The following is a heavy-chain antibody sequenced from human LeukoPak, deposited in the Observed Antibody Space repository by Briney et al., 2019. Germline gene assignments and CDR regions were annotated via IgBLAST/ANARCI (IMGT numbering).Heavy chain of an antibody. CDR3: ARVYQGVSLFDGIDY. Sequence: PGGSLRLSCAASGFTFSNYWMTWVRRAPGKGLEWVANIRRDGSETHYVDSVMGRFTISRDNAKKSLYLQMNSLRAEDTAVYYCARVYQGVSLFDGIDYWGQGTLVTVSS. D-gene: IGHD3-10*01. CDR2: IRRDGSET. V-gene: IGHV3-7*01. J-gene: IGHJ4*02. CDR1: GFTFSNYW.